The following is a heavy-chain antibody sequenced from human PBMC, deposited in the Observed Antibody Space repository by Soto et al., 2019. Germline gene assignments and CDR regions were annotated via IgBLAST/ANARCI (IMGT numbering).Heavy chain of an antibody. D-gene: IGHD2-2*01. J-gene: IGHJ6*02. Sequence: PGQSLKISCNASGYSFTSYWIGCVRQMPGKGLECMGIIYPGYSDTRYSPSFQGQVTISADKSISTAYLQWSSVTAADTAVYYCARDVRCSSTSCLWDYYGMDVWGRGPTVTVSS. CDR3: ARDVRCSSTSCLWDYYGMDV. CDR2: IYPGYSDT. V-gene: IGHV5-51*01. CDR1: GYSFTSYW.